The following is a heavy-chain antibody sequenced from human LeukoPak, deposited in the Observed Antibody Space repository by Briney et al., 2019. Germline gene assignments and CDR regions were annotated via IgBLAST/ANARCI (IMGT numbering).Heavy chain of an antibody. J-gene: IGHJ4*02. D-gene: IGHD1-1*01. CDR2: ISSSSSYI. CDR1: GFTFSSYG. Sequence: PGGSLRLSCAASGFTFSSYGMSWVRQAPGKGLEWVSSISSSSSYIYYADSVKGRFTISRDNAKNSLYLQMNSLRAEDTAVYYCARGDGYNWNDVLDYWGQGTLVTVSS. V-gene: IGHV3-21*01. CDR3: ARGDGYNWNDVLDY.